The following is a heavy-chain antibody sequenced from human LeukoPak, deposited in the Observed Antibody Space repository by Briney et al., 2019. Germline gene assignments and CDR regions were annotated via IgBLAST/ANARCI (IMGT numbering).Heavy chain of an antibody. CDR3: ARGGIAAAGTFDY. D-gene: IGHD6-13*01. V-gene: IGHV3-21*01. J-gene: IGHJ4*02. CDR1: GFTFSSYS. CDR2: ISSSSSYI. Sequence: PGGSLRLSRAASGFTFSSYSMNWVRQAPGKGLEWVSSISSSSSYIYYADSVKGRFTISRDNAKNSLYLQMNSLRAEDTAVYYCARGGIAAAGTFDYWGQGTLVTVSS.